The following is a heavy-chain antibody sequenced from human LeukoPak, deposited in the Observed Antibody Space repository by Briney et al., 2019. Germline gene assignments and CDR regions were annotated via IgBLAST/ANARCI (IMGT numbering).Heavy chain of an antibody. V-gene: IGHV3-73*01. CDR3: TTHPPYCPNGVCYFDY. J-gene: IGHJ4*02. Sequence: GGSLTLSCPASGFTFSRSAMHWVRQASWKGLEWVARIRSKANSYATAYAESVKGRFTISRDDSKNTAHLQMNSLNTADTAVYYCTTHPPYCPNGVCYFDYWGQGTLVTVSS. CDR2: IRSKANSYAT. CDR1: GFTFSRSA. D-gene: IGHD2-8*01.